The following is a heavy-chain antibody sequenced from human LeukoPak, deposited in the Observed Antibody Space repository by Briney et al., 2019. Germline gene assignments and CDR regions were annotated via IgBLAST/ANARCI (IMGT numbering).Heavy chain of an antibody. J-gene: IGHJ3*02. D-gene: IGHD2-15*01. CDR3: ARAANLLGYCSGGSCYLDAFDI. CDR1: GGTFSSYA. V-gene: IGHV1-69*13. CDR2: IIPIFGTA. Sequence: GASVKVSCKASGGTFSSYAISWVRQAPGQGLEWMGGIIPIFGTANYAQKFQGRVTITADESTSTAYMELSSLRSEDTAVYYCARAANLLGYCSGGSCYLDAFDIWGQGTMVTVSS.